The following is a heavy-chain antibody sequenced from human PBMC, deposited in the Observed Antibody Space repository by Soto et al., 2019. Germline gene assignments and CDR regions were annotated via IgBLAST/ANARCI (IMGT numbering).Heavy chain of an antibody. J-gene: IGHJ4*02. CDR1: GFTFSSYG. Sequence: GGSLRLSCAASGFTFSSYGMHWVRQAPGKGLEWVAVISYDGSNEYYADSVKGRFTISRDNSKNTLYLQVNSLRAEDTALYYCAKEAEWELLGYYFDYWGQGTLVTVSS. CDR3: AKEAEWELLGYYFDY. CDR2: ISYDGSNE. D-gene: IGHD1-26*01. V-gene: IGHV3-30*18.